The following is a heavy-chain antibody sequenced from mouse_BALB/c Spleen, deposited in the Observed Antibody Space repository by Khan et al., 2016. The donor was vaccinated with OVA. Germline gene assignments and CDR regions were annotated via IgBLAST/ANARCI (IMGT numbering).Heavy chain of an antibody. J-gene: IGHJ4*01. CDR1: GFSLTNYG. D-gene: IGHD2-12*01. Sequence: QVQLKQSGPGLVAPSQSLSITCTISGFSLTNYGVHWVRQPPGKGLEWLVVIWSDGSTTYNSALKSRLTISKDNSESQVFLKMNSLQTDDTAMYFCARQPYDPYNIMDYWGQGTSVTVSS. CDR2: IWSDGST. V-gene: IGHV2-6-1*01. CDR3: ARQPYDPYNIMDY.